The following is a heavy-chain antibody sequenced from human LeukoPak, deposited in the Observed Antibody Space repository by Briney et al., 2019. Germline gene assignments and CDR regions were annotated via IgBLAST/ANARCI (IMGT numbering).Heavy chain of an antibody. CDR3: ARDSGRGRWLQLSYFDY. Sequence: SETLSLTCAVYGGSFSGYYWSWIRQPPGKGLECIGEINHSGSTNYNPSLKSRVTISVDTSKNQFSLKLSSVTAADTAVYYCARDSGRGRWLQLSYFDYWGQGTLVTVSS. J-gene: IGHJ4*02. CDR2: INHSGST. V-gene: IGHV4-34*01. D-gene: IGHD5-24*01. CDR1: GGSFSGYY.